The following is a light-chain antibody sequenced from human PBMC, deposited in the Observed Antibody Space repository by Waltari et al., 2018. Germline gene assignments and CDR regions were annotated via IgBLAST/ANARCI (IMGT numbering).Light chain of an antibody. CDR3: SSYTGGNNLI. V-gene: IGLV2-8*01. Sequence: QSALTQPPSASGSPGQSVTISCTGPSSDISTYNYVSWYQKYPDKAPKLIIFEVSKRPQGVPVRFSGSKSGNTASLTVSGLQAEDEADYYCSSYTGGNNLIFGGGTKLTVL. CDR1: SSDISTYNY. CDR2: EVS. J-gene: IGLJ2*01.